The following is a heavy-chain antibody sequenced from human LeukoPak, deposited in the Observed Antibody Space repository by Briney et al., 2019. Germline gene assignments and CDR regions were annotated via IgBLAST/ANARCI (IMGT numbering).Heavy chain of an antibody. CDR3: ARESGYDYVRVGYYYYMDV. CDR2: IIPIFGTA. CDR1: GGTFSNYA. V-gene: IGHV1-69*06. Sequence: SVKVSCKASGGTFSNYAISWVRQAPGQGLEWMGGIIPIFGTANYAQKFRGRVTVTADKSTRTAYMELSSLRSEDTAVYYCARESGYDYVRVGYYYYMDVWGKGTTVTVSS. D-gene: IGHD5-12*01. J-gene: IGHJ6*03.